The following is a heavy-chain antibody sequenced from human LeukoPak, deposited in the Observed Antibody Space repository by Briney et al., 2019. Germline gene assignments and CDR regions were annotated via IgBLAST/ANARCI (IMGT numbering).Heavy chain of an antibody. CDR3: VRHYRLNTGFDY. J-gene: IGHJ4*02. CDR1: GGPISSRGYY. D-gene: IGHD1-1*01. V-gene: IGHV4-39*01. Sequence: SETLSLTCIVSGGPISSRGYYWGWIRQPPGKGLEWIGSIFNSGSTYYNSSLQSRVTISVDTSKNQFSLRLSSVTAADTAVYYCVRHYRLNTGFDYWGQGTLVTVSS. CDR2: IFNSGST.